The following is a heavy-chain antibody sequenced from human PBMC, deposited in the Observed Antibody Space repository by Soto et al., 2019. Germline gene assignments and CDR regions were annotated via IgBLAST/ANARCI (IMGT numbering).Heavy chain of an antibody. J-gene: IGHJ3*02. V-gene: IGHV4-4*07. Sequence: QVQLQESGPGLVKPSETLSLTCTVSGGSISSYYWSWIRQPAGKGLEWIGRIYTSGSTNYNPYLKSRVTMSVDTSKNQLSLKLSSVTAADTAVYYCARDGDIVVVPAAIGAFDIWGQGTMVTVSS. CDR2: IYTSGST. CDR1: GGSISSYY. D-gene: IGHD2-2*02. CDR3: ARDGDIVVVPAAIGAFDI.